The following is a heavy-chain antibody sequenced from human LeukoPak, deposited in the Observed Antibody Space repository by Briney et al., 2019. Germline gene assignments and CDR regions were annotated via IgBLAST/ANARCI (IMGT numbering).Heavy chain of an antibody. D-gene: IGHD5-12*01. CDR3: ARLYSGYDRYYYYYYMDV. Sequence: PSETLSLTCTVSGGSISSGSYYWSWIRQPAGKRLEWIGHIYRSGSTNYNPSLKSRVTISVDTSKNQFSLKLNSVTAADTAVYYCARLYSGYDRYYYYYYMDVWGKGTTVTISS. CDR1: GGSISSGSYY. CDR2: IYRSGST. V-gene: IGHV4-61*10. J-gene: IGHJ6*03.